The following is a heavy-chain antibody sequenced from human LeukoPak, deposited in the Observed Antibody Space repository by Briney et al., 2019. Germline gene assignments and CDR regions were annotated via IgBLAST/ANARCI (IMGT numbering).Heavy chain of an antibody. CDR3: ARTREQWQVLDY. D-gene: IGHD6-19*01. CDR2: ISHEGSNK. J-gene: IGHJ4*02. CDR1: GFTFSSYS. V-gene: IGHV3-30*03. Sequence: GGSLRLSCAASGFTFSSYSMNWVRQAPGKRLEWVAVISHEGSNKYYADSVKGRFTISRDNSENMVYLQMNSLRAEDTAVYYCARTREQWQVLDYWGQGTLVTVSS.